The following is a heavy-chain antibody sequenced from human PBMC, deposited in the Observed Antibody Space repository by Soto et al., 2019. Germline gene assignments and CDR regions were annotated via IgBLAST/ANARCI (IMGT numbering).Heavy chain of an antibody. CDR2: ISYDGSNK. Sequence: GGSLRLSCAASGFTFSSYGMHWVRQAPGKGLEWVAVISYDGSNKYYADSVKGRFTISRDNSKNTLYLQMNSLRAEDTAVYYCAKDPRRDSYGRLRSYGMDVWGQGTTVTVSS. D-gene: IGHD5-18*01. J-gene: IGHJ6*02. V-gene: IGHV3-30*18. CDR1: GFTFSSYG. CDR3: AKDPRRDSYGRLRSYGMDV.